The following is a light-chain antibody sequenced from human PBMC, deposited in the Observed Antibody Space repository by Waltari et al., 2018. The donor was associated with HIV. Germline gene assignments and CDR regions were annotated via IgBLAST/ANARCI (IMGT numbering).Light chain of an antibody. CDR1: SLSTYY. CDR2: GKN. Sequence: SSELTQDPAVSVALGQTVRITCQGDSLSTYYASWYQQKPGQAPVRVIYGKNNRPSGISDRCAGSSSGNTASLTITGAQAEYEADYYCNSRDSSANLWVFGGGTKLTVL. J-gene: IGLJ3*02. CDR3: NSRDSSANLWV. V-gene: IGLV3-19*01.